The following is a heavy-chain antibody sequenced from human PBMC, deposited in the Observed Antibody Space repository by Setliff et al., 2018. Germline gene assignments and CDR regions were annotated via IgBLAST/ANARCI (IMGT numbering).Heavy chain of an antibody. CDR3: ARDCSTPPCGVARGSYYYYYMDV. CDR1: GGSISSYY. V-gene: IGHV4-59*01. CDR2: IYYSGST. Sequence: SETLSLTCTVSGGSISSYYWSCIRQPPGKGLEWIGYIYYSGSTNYNPSLKSRVTISVDTSKNQFSLKMSSMTAADTAGYYCARDCSTPPCGVARGSYYYYYMDVWGKGTTVTVSS. J-gene: IGHJ6*03. D-gene: IGHD3-3*01.